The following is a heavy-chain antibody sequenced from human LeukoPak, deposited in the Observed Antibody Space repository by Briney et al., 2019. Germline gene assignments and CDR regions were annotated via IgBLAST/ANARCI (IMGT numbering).Heavy chain of an antibody. D-gene: IGHD2-8*01. Sequence: PSETLSLTRALYGVSFSGYYWSWIRQPPGKGLEWIGEINHSGSTNYNPPLTRRVTTSVETPKNQFSLKLSSLSAPHTPVCYCARVAHCTRVIRSDCFDYWGQGTLVTVSS. CDR1: GVSFSGYY. CDR3: ARVAHCTRVIRSDCFDY. CDR2: INHSGST. J-gene: IGHJ4*02. V-gene: IGHV4-34*01.